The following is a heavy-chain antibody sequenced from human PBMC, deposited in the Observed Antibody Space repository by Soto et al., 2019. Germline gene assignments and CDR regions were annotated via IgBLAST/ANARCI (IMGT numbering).Heavy chain of an antibody. CDR2: IIPIFGTA. D-gene: IGHD1-26*01. J-gene: IGHJ4*02. V-gene: IGHV1-69*13. CDR3: ARWRVGAKSFYFDY. Sequence: ASVKVSCKASGGTFSSYAISWVRQAPGQGLEWMGGIIPIFGTANYAQKFQGRVTITADESTSTAYMELSSLRSEDTAVYYCARWRVGAKSFYFDYWGQGTLVTSPQ. CDR1: GGTFSSYA.